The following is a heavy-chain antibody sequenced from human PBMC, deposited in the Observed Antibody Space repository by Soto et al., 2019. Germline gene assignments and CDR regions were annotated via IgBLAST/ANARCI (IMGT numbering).Heavy chain of an antibody. J-gene: IGHJ5*02. V-gene: IGHV3-74*01. CDR2: INPEGTTT. CDR1: GFTFSFYW. D-gene: IGHD3-3*01. CDR3: TSDTFGLSDT. Sequence: PGGSLRLSCAASGFTFSFYWMHWVRQTPGKGLVWVSRINPEGTTTNYADSVEGRFTISRDNAKSTLYLQMNSLSAEDTAIYYCTSDTFGLSDTWGQGTLVTVSS.